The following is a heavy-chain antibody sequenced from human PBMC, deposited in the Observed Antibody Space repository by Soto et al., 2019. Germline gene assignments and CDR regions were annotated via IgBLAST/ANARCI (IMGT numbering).Heavy chain of an antibody. CDR1: GGTFSSYT. D-gene: IGHD5-12*01. CDR2: IIPILGIT. V-gene: IGHV1-69*02. CDR3: AGPFAGMYSGYDPLDY. J-gene: IGHJ4*02. Sequence: QVQLVQSGAEVKKPGSSVKVSCQVSGGTFSSYTISWVRQAPGQGLEWMGRIIPILGITHYAQKFQGRVTSTAGKSTSTAFMELRRLSAEDTAVYYCAGPFAGMYSGYDPLDYWGQGSLVTVSS.